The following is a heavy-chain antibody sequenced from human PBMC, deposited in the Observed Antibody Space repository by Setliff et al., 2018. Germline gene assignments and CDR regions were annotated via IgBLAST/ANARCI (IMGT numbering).Heavy chain of an antibody. Sequence: GASVKVSCKTSGYSFINYGLSWMRQAPGQGLEWVGWISGYNGNTDYAQNLQGRVTMTIDTSTSTAYMELRSLRSDDTAVYYCAQSEMATSAFDYWGQGTLVTVSS. V-gene: IGHV1-18*01. CDR2: ISGYNGNT. CDR3: AQSEMATSAFDY. D-gene: IGHD5-12*01. J-gene: IGHJ4*02. CDR1: GYSFINYG.